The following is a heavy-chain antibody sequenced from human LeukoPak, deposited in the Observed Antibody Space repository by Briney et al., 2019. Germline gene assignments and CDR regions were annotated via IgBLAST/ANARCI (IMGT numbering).Heavy chain of an antibody. V-gene: IGHV3-7*03. J-gene: IGHJ4*02. Sequence: GGSLRLSCAASGFTFSSYWMSWVRQAPGKGLEWVANIKQDGSEKYYVDSVKGRFTISRDNAKNSLYLQMDSLRAEDTALYYCAKDATYSSGWTDYWGQGTLVTVSS. CDR2: IKQDGSEK. D-gene: IGHD6-19*01. CDR3: AKDATYSSGWTDY. CDR1: GFTFSSYW.